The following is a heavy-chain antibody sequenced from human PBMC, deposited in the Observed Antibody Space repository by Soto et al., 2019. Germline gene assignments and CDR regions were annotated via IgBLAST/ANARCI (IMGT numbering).Heavy chain of an antibody. Sequence: QVQLQESGPGLVKPSGTLSLTCAVSGGSITSSNWWSWVRQPPGKGLEWIGEIYHSGGTSYNPSLRSRVTVAVDKSQNQFSLKLSSVTAADTALYYCARGISTTSAFNYFDPGGQGTLVTVSS. CDR3: ARGISTTSAFNYFDP. V-gene: IGHV4-4*02. CDR2: IYHSGGT. D-gene: IGHD2-2*01. J-gene: IGHJ5*02. CDR1: GGSITSSNW.